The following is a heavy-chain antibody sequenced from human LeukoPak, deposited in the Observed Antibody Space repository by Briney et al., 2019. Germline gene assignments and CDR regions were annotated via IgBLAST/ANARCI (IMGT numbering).Heavy chain of an antibody. CDR1: GGTFSSYA. CDR2: IIPIFGTA. D-gene: IGHD1-26*01. J-gene: IGHJ6*02. Sequence: SVKVSCKASGGTFSSYAISWVRQAPGQGLEWMGGIIPIFGTANYAQKFQGRVTITADESTSTAYMELSSLRSEDTAVYYCARDGGIVGATSKTPSYGMDVWGQGTTVTVSS. CDR3: ARDGGIVGATSKTPSYGMDV. V-gene: IGHV1-69*13.